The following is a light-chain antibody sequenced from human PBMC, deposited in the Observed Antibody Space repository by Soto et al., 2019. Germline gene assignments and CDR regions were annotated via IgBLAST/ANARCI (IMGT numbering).Light chain of an antibody. Sequence: DFEMTQSPSSLSASIGDRVTITCRASQITDNHLNWYQQKAGEAPKLLIYDASNLETGVPSRFSGLGSGTDFTFTISSLQPEDIATYYCQQYDNLPPGITFGPGTKVDIK. CDR1: QITDNH. J-gene: IGKJ3*01. V-gene: IGKV1-33*01. CDR2: DAS. CDR3: QQYDNLPPGIT.